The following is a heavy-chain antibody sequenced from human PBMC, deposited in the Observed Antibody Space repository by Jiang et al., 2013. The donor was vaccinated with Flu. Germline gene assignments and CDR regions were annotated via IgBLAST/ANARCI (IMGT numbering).Heavy chain of an antibody. J-gene: IGHJ3*02. V-gene: IGHV4-59*08. CDR1: GDSISSYY. CDR2: IYYSGST. D-gene: IGHD3-10*01. Sequence: PGLVKPSETLSLTCTVSGDSISSYYWSWIRQPPGKGLEWIGYIYYSGSTNYNPSLKSRVTISVDTSKNQFSLKLSSVIAADAAVYYCARSMVRGVIGPFDIWVQGTMVTVFS. CDR3: ARSMVRGVIGPFDI.